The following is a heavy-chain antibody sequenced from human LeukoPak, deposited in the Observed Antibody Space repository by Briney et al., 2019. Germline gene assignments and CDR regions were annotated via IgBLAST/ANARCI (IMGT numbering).Heavy chain of an antibody. J-gene: IGHJ3*02. CDR2: ISSSGSTI. CDR3: ARHRSGGSQDDAFDI. V-gene: IGHV3-48*03. D-gene: IGHD2-15*01. Sequence: GGSLRLSCAASGFTFSSYEMNWVRQAPGKGLEWVSYISSSGSTIYYADSVKGRFTISRDNAKNSLYLQMNSLRAEDTAVYYCARHRSGGSQDDAFDIWGQGTLVTVSS. CDR1: GFTFSSYE.